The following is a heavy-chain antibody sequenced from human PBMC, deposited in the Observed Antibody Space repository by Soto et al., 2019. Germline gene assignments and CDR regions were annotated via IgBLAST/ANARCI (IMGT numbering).Heavy chain of an antibody. Sequence: EVKMLESGGGLVQPGASLTLSCAASGLIFSDFAMTWVRQAPGKGLEWVSTISGNGGSTYFAAPIKGRFTISRDNSKNLLYLQMRSLRDEDTAKYYCAKDFDRGGWYYLDSWGQGTPVTVSS. D-gene: IGHD3-9*01. CDR3: AKDFDRGGWYYLDS. CDR1: GLIFSDFA. J-gene: IGHJ4*02. CDR2: ISGNGGST. V-gene: IGHV3-23*01.